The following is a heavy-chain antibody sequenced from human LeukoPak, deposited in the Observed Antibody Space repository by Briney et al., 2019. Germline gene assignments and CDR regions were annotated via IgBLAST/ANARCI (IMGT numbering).Heavy chain of an antibody. CDR3: ARGPRRGDSSSWFYYYYGMDV. V-gene: IGHV4-34*01. Sequence: SETLSLTCAVYGGSFSGYYWSWIRQPPGKGLEWIGEINHSGSTNYNPSLKSRVTISVDTSKNQFSLKLSSVTAADTAVYYCARGPRRGDSSSWFYYYYGMDVWGQGTTVTVSS. J-gene: IGHJ6*02. CDR1: GGSFSGYY. D-gene: IGHD6-13*01. CDR2: INHSGST.